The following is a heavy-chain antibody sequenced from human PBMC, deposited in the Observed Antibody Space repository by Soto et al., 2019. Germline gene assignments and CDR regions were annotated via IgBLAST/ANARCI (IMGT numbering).Heavy chain of an antibody. CDR1: GFTFSNYG. Sequence: QVQLVESGGGVVQPGRSLRLSCAASGFTFSNYGMHWVRQAPGKGLEWVAIISYDGDNEYYADSVRGRFTISRDNSKNTLYLQKSSLRHEDTAVYYCAKDGGPVYCNSPGCSAKHFDYWGQGTLVTVSS. D-gene: IGHD2-2*01. V-gene: IGHV3-30*18. CDR3: AKDGGPVYCNSPGCSAKHFDY. CDR2: ISYDGDNE. J-gene: IGHJ4*02.